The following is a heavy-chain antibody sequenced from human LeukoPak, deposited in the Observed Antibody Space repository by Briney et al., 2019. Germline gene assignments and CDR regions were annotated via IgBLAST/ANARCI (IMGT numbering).Heavy chain of an antibody. CDR2: ISGGGGST. V-gene: IGHV3-23*01. CDR1: GFTFSSYA. CDR3: AKDRLSTPTAPRFDP. D-gene: IGHD4-23*01. J-gene: IGHJ5*02. Sequence: VGSLRLSCAASGFTFSSYAMSWVRQAPGKGLEWVSVISGGGGSTSYADSVKGRFTISRDNSKNTLYLQMNSLRAEDTALYYCAKDRLSTPTAPRFDPWGQGTQVTVSS.